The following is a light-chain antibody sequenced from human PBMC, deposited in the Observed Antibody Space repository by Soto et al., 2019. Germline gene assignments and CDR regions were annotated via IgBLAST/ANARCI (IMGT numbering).Light chain of an antibody. CDR2: EDN. Sequence: NFMLTQPHSVSESPGKTVTISCTRSSGSIASNYVQWYQQRPGSAPTTVIYEDNQRPSGVPDRFSGSIDSSSNSASLTISGLKTEDEADSYCQSYDSSNQNVVFGGGTQLTVL. V-gene: IGLV6-57*04. CDR1: SGSIASNY. CDR3: QSYDSSNQNVV. J-gene: IGLJ2*01.